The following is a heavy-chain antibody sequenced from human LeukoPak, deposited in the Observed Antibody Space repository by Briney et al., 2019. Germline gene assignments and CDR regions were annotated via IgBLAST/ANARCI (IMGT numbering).Heavy chain of an antibody. D-gene: IGHD3-10*01. V-gene: IGHV5-51*01. Sequence: GESLKISCKGSGYSFSSQWIGWVRQMPGKGLEWMGVIYPGDSETRYSPSFQGQVTISADKSISTAYLQWSSLKASDSAMYYCARLLWFGEGRVFEIWGQGTMVTVSS. CDR1: GYSFSSQW. CDR2: IYPGDSET. CDR3: ARLLWFGEGRVFEI. J-gene: IGHJ3*02.